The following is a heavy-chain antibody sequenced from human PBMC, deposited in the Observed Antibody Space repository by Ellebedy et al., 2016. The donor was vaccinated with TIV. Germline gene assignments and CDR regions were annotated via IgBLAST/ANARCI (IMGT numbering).Heavy chain of an antibody. CDR1: GDTFSRYA. V-gene: IGHV1-69*10. J-gene: IGHJ6*02. CDR2: IIPILGVP. D-gene: IGHD7-27*01. Sequence: ASVKVSCKTSGDTFSRYANSWVRQAPGQGLEWMGGIIPILGVPNYAQKFLGRLTNTADESTSTVYMELSSLRSEDTAVYYCARDVEELGRKNYGMDVWGQGTTVIVSS. CDR3: ARDVEELGRKNYGMDV.